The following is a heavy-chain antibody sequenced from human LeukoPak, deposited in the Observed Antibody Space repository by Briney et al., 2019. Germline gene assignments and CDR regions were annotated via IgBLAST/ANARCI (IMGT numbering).Heavy chain of an antibody. Sequence: AGGSLRLSCVASGFSFDSYWMNWVRLAPGRGLEWVANINHDATEKYYVDSVKGRFTISRDNAKKSLYLQMNRLRADDTAVYHCARVRSAAAGPLDYWGQGTLVTVSS. D-gene: IGHD6-13*01. CDR1: GFSFDSYW. CDR2: INHDATEK. V-gene: IGHV3-7*01. J-gene: IGHJ4*02. CDR3: ARVRSAAAGPLDY.